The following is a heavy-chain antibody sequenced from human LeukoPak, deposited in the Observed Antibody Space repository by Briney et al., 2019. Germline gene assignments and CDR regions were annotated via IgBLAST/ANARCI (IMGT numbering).Heavy chain of an antibody. Sequence: GGSLRLSCAASGFTFSSYEMNWVRQAPGKGLEWVSYISSSGSTIYYADSVKGRFTISRDNAKNSLYLQMNSLRAEDTAVYYCARDSRDGYYRPDYFDYWGQGILVTVSS. CDR3: ARDSRDGYYRPDYFDY. D-gene: IGHD5-24*01. V-gene: IGHV3-48*03. CDR2: ISSSGSTI. J-gene: IGHJ4*02. CDR1: GFTFSSYE.